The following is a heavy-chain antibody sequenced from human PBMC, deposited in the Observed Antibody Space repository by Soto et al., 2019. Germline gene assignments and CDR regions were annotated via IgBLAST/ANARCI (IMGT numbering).Heavy chain of an antibody. CDR2: ISYDGSNK. CDR1: GFTFSSYG. V-gene: IGHV3-30*18. CDR3: VKNLVRGVISRYAFDI. D-gene: IGHD3-10*01. J-gene: IGHJ3*02. Sequence: GGSLRLSCAASGFTFSSYGMHWVRQAPGKGLEWVAVISYDGSNKYYADSVKGRFTISRDNSKNTLYLQMNSLRAEDTAVYYCVKNLVRGVISRYAFDIWGQGTMVTVSS.